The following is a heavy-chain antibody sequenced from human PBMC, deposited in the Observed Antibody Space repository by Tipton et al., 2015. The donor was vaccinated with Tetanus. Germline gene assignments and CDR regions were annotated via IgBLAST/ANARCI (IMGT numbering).Heavy chain of an antibody. CDR1: GFTFSSYS. D-gene: IGHD2-15*01. Sequence: SLRLSCAASGFTFSSYSMNWVRQAPGKGLEWVSSISSSSSYIYYADSVKGRFTISRDNAKNSLYLQMNSLRAEATAVYYCARSDGSATPSFVMHVWGKVTTVTVAA. J-gene: IGHJ6*04. CDR2: ISSSSSYI. V-gene: IGHV3-21*01. CDR3: ARSDGSATPSFVMHV.